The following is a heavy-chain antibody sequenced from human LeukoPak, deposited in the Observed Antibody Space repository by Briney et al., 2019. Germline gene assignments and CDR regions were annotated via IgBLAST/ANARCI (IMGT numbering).Heavy chain of an antibody. CDR3: AKPTDADSGYDLGGFDY. V-gene: IGHV3-30*18. D-gene: IGHD5-12*01. CDR2: ISYDGSNK. CDR1: GFTFSSYG. Sequence: PSGRSLRLSCAASGFTFSSYGMHWVRQAPGKGLEWVAVISYDGSNKYYADSVEGRFTISRDNSKNTLYLQMNSLRAEDTAVYYCAKPTDADSGYDLGGFDYWGQGTLVTVSS. J-gene: IGHJ4*02.